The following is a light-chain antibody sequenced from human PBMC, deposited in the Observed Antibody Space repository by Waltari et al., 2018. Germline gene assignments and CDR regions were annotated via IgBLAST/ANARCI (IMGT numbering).Light chain of an antibody. V-gene: IGKV3-11*01. CDR1: QSVSSY. J-gene: IGKJ4*01. Sequence: EIVLTQSPATLSLSPGERATLSCRASQSVSSYLAWYQQKPGQATRLLIYDASNKATGIPARFSGSWSGTDFTLTISSLEPEDFAVYYCQQRSNWLTFGGGTKVEIK. CDR2: DAS. CDR3: QQRSNWLT.